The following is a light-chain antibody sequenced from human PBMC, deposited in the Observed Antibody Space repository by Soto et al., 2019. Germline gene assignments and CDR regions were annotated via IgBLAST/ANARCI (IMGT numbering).Light chain of an antibody. Sequence: QSALTQPASVSGSPGQSITISCTGTSSDVGGYNYVSWYQQHPGKAPKLMIYDVSSRPSGVSNRFSGSKSGSTASLTISGLQAEDEADYYCSSYTSSSTVVFGGGTKVTVL. V-gene: IGLV2-14*01. J-gene: IGLJ2*01. CDR2: DVS. CDR3: SSYTSSSTVV. CDR1: SSDVGGYNY.